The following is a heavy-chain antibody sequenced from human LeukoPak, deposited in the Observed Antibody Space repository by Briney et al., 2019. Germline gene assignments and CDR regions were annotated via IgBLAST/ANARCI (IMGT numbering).Heavy chain of an antibody. D-gene: IGHD5-18*01. J-gene: IGHJ4*02. Sequence: GASVKASCKASGYTFTSYAMNWVRQAPGQGLEWMGWINPNSGGTNYAQKFQGRVTMTRDTSISTAYMELSRLRSDDTAVYYCARDQVAAAMVFSHGFADYWGQGTLVTVSS. CDR3: ARDQVAAAMVFSHGFADY. CDR1: GYTFTSYA. V-gene: IGHV1-2*02. CDR2: INPNSGGT.